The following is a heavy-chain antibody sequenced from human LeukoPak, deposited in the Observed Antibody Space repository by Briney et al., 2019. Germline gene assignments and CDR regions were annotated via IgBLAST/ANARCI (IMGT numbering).Heavy chain of an antibody. CDR2: ISNSGDTR. Sequence: GGSLRLSCAASGFTFSDYYMSWIRQAPGKGLEWLAYISNSGDTRKYADSVTGRFTISRDNAKNSVFLQMNSLRAEDSGVYYGARVARGRTPQNLGMKWFDPWGQEPRVTFPS. CDR1: GFTFSDYY. D-gene: IGHD1-26*01. J-gene: IGHJ5*02. V-gene: IGHV3-11*01. CDR3: ARVARGRTPQNLGMKWFDP.